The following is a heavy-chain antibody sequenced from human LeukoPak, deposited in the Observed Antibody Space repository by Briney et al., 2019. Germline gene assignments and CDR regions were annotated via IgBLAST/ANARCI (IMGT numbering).Heavy chain of an antibody. Sequence: GGSLRLSCAASGFTFSNAWMSWVRQAPGKGLEWISYISDSGTTKYYADSVKGRFTIARDNAKNSLELQMNSLRAEDTAVYFCVRGSSRWYVDWFDSWGQGTLVTVSS. CDR2: ISDSGTTK. D-gene: IGHD6-13*01. V-gene: IGHV3-11*04. CDR1: GFTFSNAW. J-gene: IGHJ5*01. CDR3: VRGSSRWYVDWFDS.